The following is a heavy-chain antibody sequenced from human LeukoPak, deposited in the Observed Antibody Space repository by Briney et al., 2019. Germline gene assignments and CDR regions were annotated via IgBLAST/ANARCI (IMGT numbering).Heavy chain of an antibody. CDR1: GFTFRRYA. D-gene: IGHD3-9*01. J-gene: IGHJ4*02. CDR2: VTGSGGSS. Sequence: GGSLRFSCSASGFTFRRYAMSWVRQAPGKGLEWVSAVTGSGGSSYYADSVNGRFTMSRDNSKNTVDLQMNSLRVEGTAVYYCAKAASLTGYYFDNWGQGTLVIVSS. CDR3: AKAASLTGYYFDN. V-gene: IGHV3-23*01.